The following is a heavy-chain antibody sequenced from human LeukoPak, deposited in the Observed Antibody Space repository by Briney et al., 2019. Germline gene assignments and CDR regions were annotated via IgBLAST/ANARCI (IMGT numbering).Heavy chain of an antibody. J-gene: IGHJ4*02. CDR3: AKTFVAPYYDFWSGYYGGGQYYFDY. V-gene: IGHV3-23*01. Sequence: GGSLRLSCAASGFTFSSYAMSWVRQAPGKGLEWVSAISGSGGSTYYADSVKGRFTISRDNSKNTLYLQMNSLRAEDTAVYYCAKTFVAPYYDFWSGYYGGGQYYFDYWGQGTLVTVSS. CDR1: GFTFSSYA. CDR2: ISGSGGST. D-gene: IGHD3-3*01.